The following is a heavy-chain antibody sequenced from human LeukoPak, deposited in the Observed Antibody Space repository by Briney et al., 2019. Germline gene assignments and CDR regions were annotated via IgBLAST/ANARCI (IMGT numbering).Heavy chain of an antibody. J-gene: IGHJ4*02. Sequence: SETLSLTCAVYGGSFSGYYWSWIRQPPGKGLEWIGEINHSGSTNYNPSLKSRVTISVDTSKNQFSLKLSSVTAADTAVYYCARETYYYGSGSVDLGQGTLVTVSS. D-gene: IGHD3-10*01. CDR2: INHSGST. CDR1: GGSFSGYY. V-gene: IGHV4-34*01. CDR3: ARETYYYGSGSVD.